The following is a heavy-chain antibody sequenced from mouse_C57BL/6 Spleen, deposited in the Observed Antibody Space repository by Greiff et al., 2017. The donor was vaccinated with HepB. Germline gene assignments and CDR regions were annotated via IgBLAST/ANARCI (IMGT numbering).Heavy chain of an antibody. CDR3: ARGRFYGPYFDV. CDR1: GYTFTDYY. V-gene: IGHV1-76*01. Sequence: QVQLKESGAELVRPGASVKLSCKASGYTFTDYYINWVKQRPGQGLEWIARIYPGSGNTYYNEKFKGKATLTAEKSSSTAYMQLSSLTSEDSAVYFCARGRFYGPYFDVWGTGTTVTVSS. D-gene: IGHD1-1*02. J-gene: IGHJ1*03. CDR2: IYPGSGNT.